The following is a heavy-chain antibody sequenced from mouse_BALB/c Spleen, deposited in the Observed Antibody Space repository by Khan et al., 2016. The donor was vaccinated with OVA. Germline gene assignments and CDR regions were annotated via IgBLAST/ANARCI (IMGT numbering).Heavy chain of an antibody. D-gene: IGHD2-14*01. V-gene: IGHV9-4*02. Sequence: QIQLVQSGPELKKPGETVRISCKASGYTFTTAGMQWVQKMPGKGLKWIGWINTHSGVPKYAEDFKGRFAFSLETSANTAYLQITNLKNEDTATYFCARGGAAYYRNDGVAMEYWGQGTSVTVSS. CDR2: INTHSGVP. CDR3: ARGGAAYYRNDGVAMEY. J-gene: IGHJ4*01. CDR1: GYTFTTAG.